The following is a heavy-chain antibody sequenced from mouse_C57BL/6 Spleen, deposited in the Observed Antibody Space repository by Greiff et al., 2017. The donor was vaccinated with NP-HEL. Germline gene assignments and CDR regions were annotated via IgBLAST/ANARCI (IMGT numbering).Heavy chain of an antibody. J-gene: IGHJ3*01. CDR2: IRYDGSN. V-gene: IGHV3-6*01. CDR1: GYSIPSGYY. Sequence: DVQLQESGPGLVKPSQSLSLTCSVTGYSIPSGYYWNWIRQFPGNNLAWMGYIRYDGSNNYNPSHKNRISITRDTSKNQFFLKLNSVTTEDTATYYGARGKSNEGFAYWGQGTLVTVSA. CDR3: ARGKSNEGFAY. D-gene: IGHD2-5*01.